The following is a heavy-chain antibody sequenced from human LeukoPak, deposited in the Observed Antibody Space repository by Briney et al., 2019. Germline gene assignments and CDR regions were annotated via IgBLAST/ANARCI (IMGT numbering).Heavy chain of an antibody. CDR2: INHSGST. J-gene: IGHJ4*02. V-gene: IGHV4-34*01. CDR1: GGSFSGYY. Sequence: SETLSLTCAVYGGSFSGYYWSWIRQPPGKGLEWIGEINHSGSTNYNPSLKSRVTISVDTSKNQFSLHLNSVTPEDTAVYYCAREVDIVVVTAVNLDFGGQEPLVPVSS. D-gene: IGHD2-21*02. CDR3: AREVDIVVVTAVNLDF.